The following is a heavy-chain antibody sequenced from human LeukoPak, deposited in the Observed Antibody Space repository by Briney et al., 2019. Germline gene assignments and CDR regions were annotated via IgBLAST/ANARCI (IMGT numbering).Heavy chain of an antibody. J-gene: IGHJ3*02. CDR3: VKDKYYDNSAYRSGAFDI. Sequence: GGSLRLSCSASGFTFRTYAMHWVRQAPGKGLECVSTISSNGGRTYYADSVKGRFTISRDNSKNTLYLQMSSLRADDTSVYYCVKDKYYDNSAYRSGAFDIWGQGTMVTVSS. CDR1: GFTFRTYA. CDR2: ISSNGGRT. D-gene: IGHD3-22*01. V-gene: IGHV3-64D*09.